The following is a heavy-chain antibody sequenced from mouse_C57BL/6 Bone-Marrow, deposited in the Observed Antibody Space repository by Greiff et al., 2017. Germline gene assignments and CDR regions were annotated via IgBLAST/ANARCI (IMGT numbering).Heavy chain of an antibody. CDR1: GFTFSSYG. CDR3: ERQKWYYAMDY. V-gene: IGHV5-6*01. J-gene: IGHJ4*01. Sequence: EVQGVESGGDLVKPGGSLKLSCAASGFTFSSYGMSWVRQTPDKRLEWVVTISSGGSYTYYPDSVKGRFTISRDNAKNTLYLQMSSLKSEDTAMYYCERQKWYYAMDYWGQGTSVTVSS. CDR2: ISSGGSYT. D-gene: IGHD1-3*01.